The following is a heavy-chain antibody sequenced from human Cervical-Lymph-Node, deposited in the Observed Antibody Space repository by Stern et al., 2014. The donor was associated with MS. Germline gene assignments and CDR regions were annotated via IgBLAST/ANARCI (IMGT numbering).Heavy chain of an antibody. CDR2: ISANNGNT. V-gene: IGHV1-18*01. D-gene: IGHD3-16*01. CDR3: ARADYVWGSPQKWFFDY. Sequence: QVQLVESGAELKKPGASVKVSCKVSGYTFTSYSINWVRQAPGQGLEWMGRISANNGNTDYAQKFQGRVTMTTDTSTSTAYMELRSLRSDDTAVYYCARADYVWGSPQKWFFDYWGQGTLVTVSS. CDR1: GYTFTSYS. J-gene: IGHJ4*02.